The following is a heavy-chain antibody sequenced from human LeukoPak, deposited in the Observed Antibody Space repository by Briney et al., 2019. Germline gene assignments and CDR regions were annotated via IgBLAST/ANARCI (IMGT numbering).Heavy chain of an antibody. Sequence: ASVKVSRKASGYTFTSYYMHWVRQAPGQGLEWMGIINPGGGGTSYAQKFQGRVTMTRDTSTSTVYMELSSLRSEDTAVFYCARGYYAGFDYWGQGTLVTVSS. CDR3: ARGYYAGFDY. CDR2: INPGGGGT. V-gene: IGHV1-46*01. D-gene: IGHD3-10*01. J-gene: IGHJ4*02. CDR1: GYTFTSYY.